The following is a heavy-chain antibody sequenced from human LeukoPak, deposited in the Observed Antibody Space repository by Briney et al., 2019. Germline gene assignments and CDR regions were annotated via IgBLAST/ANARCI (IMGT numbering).Heavy chain of an antibody. J-gene: IGHJ6*02. Sequence: ASVKVSCKASGYTFTSYYMHWVRQAPGQGLEWMGIINPSGGSTSYVQKFQGRVTMTRDTSTSTVYMELSSLRSEDTAVYYCARDWITMVREYSYYYYYGMDVWGQGTTVTVSS. D-gene: IGHD3-10*01. CDR3: ARDWITMVREYSYYYYYGMDV. CDR2: INPSGGST. CDR1: GYTFTSYY. V-gene: IGHV1-46*01.